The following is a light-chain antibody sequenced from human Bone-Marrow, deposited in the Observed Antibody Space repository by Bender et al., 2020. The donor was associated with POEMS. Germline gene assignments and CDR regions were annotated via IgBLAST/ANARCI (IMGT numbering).Light chain of an antibody. V-gene: IGLV2-14*03. CDR3: SSYTDSGTLV. CDR1: SSDVGGYKY. CDR2: DVS. Sequence: QSALTQPASVSESPGQSITMSCTGTSSDVGGYKYVSWYHHYPDQAPKLMIYDVSNRPSGVSSRFSGSKSGNTASLTISGLQAEDEADYYCSSYTDSGTLVFGGGTKLTVL. J-gene: IGLJ2*01.